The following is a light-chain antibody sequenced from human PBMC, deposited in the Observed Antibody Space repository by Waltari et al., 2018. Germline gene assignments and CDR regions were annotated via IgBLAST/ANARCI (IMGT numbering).Light chain of an antibody. V-gene: IGLV1-44*01. CDR1: SSNIGSNT. Sequence: QSVLTQPPSASGTPGQAVTISCSGSSSNIGSNTVNWNQQLPGTAPKRLIYINSYRPSGVPDRFSGSKSGTSASLAISGLQSEDEADYYCATWDNSLNGVVFGGGTQLTVL. J-gene: IGLJ7*01. CDR2: INS. CDR3: ATWDNSLNGVV.